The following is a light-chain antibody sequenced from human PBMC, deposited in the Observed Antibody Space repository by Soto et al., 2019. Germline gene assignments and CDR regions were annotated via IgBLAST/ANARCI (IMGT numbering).Light chain of an antibody. Sequence: EIVLTQSPATLSLSPGERATFSCRASQSVSSYLAWYQQKPGQSPRLLIYDASNRATGIPARFSGSGSGTDFTLTISSLQSEDFAVYYCQQYDSWPPLTFGGGTKVDIK. J-gene: IGKJ4*01. CDR3: QQYDSWPPLT. CDR2: DAS. V-gene: IGKV3-11*01. CDR1: QSVSSY.